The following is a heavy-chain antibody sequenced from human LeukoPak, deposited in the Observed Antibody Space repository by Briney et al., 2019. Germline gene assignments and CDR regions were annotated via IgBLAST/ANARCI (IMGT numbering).Heavy chain of an antibody. CDR2: INPNSGGK. D-gene: IGHD1-26*01. J-gene: IGHJ4*02. Sequence: ASVKVSCKASGYTFTGYYMHWVRQAPGQGLEWRGWINPNSGGKNYAQKFQGRVTMTRDTSISTAYMELSRLRSDDTAVYYCARVRGNVVGATLNYWGQGTLVTVSS. CDR1: GYTFTGYY. V-gene: IGHV1-2*02. CDR3: ARVRGNVVGATLNY.